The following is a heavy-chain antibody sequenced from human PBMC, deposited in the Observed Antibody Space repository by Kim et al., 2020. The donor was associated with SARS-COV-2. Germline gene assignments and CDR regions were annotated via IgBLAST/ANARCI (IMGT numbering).Heavy chain of an antibody. J-gene: IGHJ4*02. CDR1: GFTFSSYW. CDR2: IKQDGSEK. V-gene: IGHV3-7*01. CDR3: ARAPINRITMIVVVPADY. Sequence: GGSLRLSCAASGFTFSSYWMSWVRQAPGKGLEWVANIKQDGSEKYYVDSVKGRFTISRDNAKNSLYLQMNSLRAEDTAVYYCARAPINRITMIVVVPADYWGQGTLVTVSS. D-gene: IGHD3-22*01.